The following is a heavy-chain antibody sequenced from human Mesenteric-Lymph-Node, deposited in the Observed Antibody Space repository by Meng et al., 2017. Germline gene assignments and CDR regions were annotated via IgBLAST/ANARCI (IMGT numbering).Heavy chain of an antibody. CDR1: GGSFSGYY. Sequence: SETLSLTCAVYGGSFSGYYWSWIRQPPGKGLEWIGEINHSGSTNYNTSLKSRVTISVDTSKNQFSLKLSSVTAADTAVYSCARAYYYDSSGYYHVGVLDYWGQGTLVTVSS. V-gene: IGHV4-34*01. J-gene: IGHJ4*02. CDR3: ARAYYYDSSGYYHVGVLDY. CDR2: INHSGST. D-gene: IGHD3-22*01.